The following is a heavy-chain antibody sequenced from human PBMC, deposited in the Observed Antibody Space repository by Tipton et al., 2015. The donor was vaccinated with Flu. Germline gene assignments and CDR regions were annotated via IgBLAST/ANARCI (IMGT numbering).Heavy chain of an antibody. V-gene: IGHV3-7*01. CDR2: INQDGSVK. D-gene: IGHD3-16*01. CDR3: ARAIAGADSL. Sequence: SLRLSCAASGFTFSTFWMHWVRQAPGKGLEWVANINQDGSVKYYVDSVKGRFTISRDNAKNSLYLQMNSLRAEDTAVYYCARAIAGADSLWGQGTLVTVSS. J-gene: IGHJ4*02. CDR1: GFTFSTFW.